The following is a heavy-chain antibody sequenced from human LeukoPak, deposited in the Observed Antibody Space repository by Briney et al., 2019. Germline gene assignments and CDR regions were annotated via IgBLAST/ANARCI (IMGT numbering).Heavy chain of an antibody. Sequence: SQTLSLTCTVSGASFSSGDQYWNWIRQSPGKGLEWIGSIHPSRMLYNNPSLESRVTISIDTSKNQFSLNLNSVTAADTAVYFCSRGLDSRKLGYGGQGTLVTVYS. CDR3: SRGLDSRKLGY. CDR2: IHPSRML. J-gene: IGHJ4*02. D-gene: IGHD3-22*01. V-gene: IGHV4-31*03. CDR1: GASFSSGDQY.